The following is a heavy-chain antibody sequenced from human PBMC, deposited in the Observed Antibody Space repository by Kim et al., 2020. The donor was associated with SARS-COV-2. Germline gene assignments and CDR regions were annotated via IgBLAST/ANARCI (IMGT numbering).Heavy chain of an antibody. J-gene: IGHJ3*02. Sequence: GESLKISCKGSGYSFTSYWIGWVRQMPGKGLEWMGIIYPGDSDTRYSPSFQGQVTISADKSISTAYLQWSSLKASDTAMYYCARPHDYGDYVDAFDIWGQGTMVTVSS. D-gene: IGHD4-17*01. V-gene: IGHV5-51*01. CDR1: GYSFTSYW. CDR3: ARPHDYGDYVDAFDI. CDR2: IYPGDSDT.